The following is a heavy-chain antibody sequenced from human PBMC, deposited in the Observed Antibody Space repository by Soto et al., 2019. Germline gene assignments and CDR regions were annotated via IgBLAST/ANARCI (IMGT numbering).Heavy chain of an antibody. J-gene: IGHJ5*02. V-gene: IGHV1-3*01. D-gene: IGHD2-15*01. CDR1: GYTFTTHA. CDR2: INPANGNT. CDR3: GRVGQPLIGELVGWFDR. Sequence: GASVKVSCKASGYTFTTHAIYWVRQAPGQRPEWMGWINPANGNTKYSPKFQDRLSITRDTSANTAYMELRSLQSEDTALYFCGRVGQPLIGELVGWFDRWGPGALGTGSS.